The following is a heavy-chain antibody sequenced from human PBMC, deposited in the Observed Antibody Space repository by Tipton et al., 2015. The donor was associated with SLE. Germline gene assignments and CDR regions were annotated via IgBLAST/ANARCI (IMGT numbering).Heavy chain of an antibody. V-gene: IGHV4-31*03. D-gene: IGHD4-23*01. J-gene: IGHJ3*01. CDR2: VYYNVRT. CDR3: ARAGGNSLALHV. Sequence: TLSLTCNVSGVSLTSGGYYWGWIRQRPGTGPEWIGTVYYNVRTYDNPSLKSRMTMSLDTSKDQLSLNLSSMTAADTAVYFCARAGGNSLALHVWGQGTMVTVSS. CDR1: GVSLTSGGYY.